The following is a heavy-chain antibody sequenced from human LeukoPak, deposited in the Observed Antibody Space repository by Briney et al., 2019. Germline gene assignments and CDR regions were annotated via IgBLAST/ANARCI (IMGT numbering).Heavy chain of an antibody. CDR3: ARRRWNDAVVWFDP. J-gene: IGHJ5*02. Sequence: KPGGSLRLSCAASGFTFSSYSMNWVRQPPGKGLEWIGEVNHSGSTNYNPSLKSRVTISVDTSKNQFSLKLSSVTAADTAVYYCARRRWNDAVVWFDPWGQGTLVTVSS. V-gene: IGHV4-34*01. D-gene: IGHD1-1*01. CDR2: VNHSGST. CDR1: GFTFSSYS.